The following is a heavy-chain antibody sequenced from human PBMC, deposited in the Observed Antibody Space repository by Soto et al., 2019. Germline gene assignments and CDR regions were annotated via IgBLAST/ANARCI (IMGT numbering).Heavy chain of an antibody. V-gene: IGHV4-34*01. Sequence: SETLSLTCAVYGGSFSGYYWSWIRQSPGKGLEWIAYIYSSGSTNYNPSLESRVAISLDTSKNQFSLRLTSVTAADTAVYFCARVRTEYAGLDYWGQGTLVTVSS. CDR1: GGSFSGYY. CDR2: IYSSGST. J-gene: IGHJ4*02. CDR3: ARVRTEYAGLDY. D-gene: IGHD2-2*01.